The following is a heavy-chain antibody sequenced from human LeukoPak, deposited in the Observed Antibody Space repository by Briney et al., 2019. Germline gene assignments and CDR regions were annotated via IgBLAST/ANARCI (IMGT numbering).Heavy chain of an antibody. CDR2: INHSGST. CDR3: ARRVNVRGVHIVLYYYYMDV. CDR1: GGSFSGYY. V-gene: IGHV4-34*01. D-gene: IGHD3-10*01. Sequence: SETLSLTCVVYGGSFSGYYWSWIRQPPGKGLEWIGEINHSGSTNYNPSLKSRVTISVDTSKNQFSLKLSSVTAADTAVYYCARRVNVRGVHIVLYYYYMDVWGKGTTVTVSS. J-gene: IGHJ6*03.